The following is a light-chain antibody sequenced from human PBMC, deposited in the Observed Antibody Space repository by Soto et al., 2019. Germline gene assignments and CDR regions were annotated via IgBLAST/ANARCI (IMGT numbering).Light chain of an antibody. J-gene: IGKJ4*01. Sequence: NHRTHSPSSLSASIGDRVTITCRASQSISTYLHWYQQKPGKAPNLLIYAASTLQSGVPSRFSGSGSGTDFTLTISSLQPEDFATYFCQHGYIPPLPFGGGTIVDIK. CDR1: QSISTY. CDR2: AAS. CDR3: QHGYIPPLP. V-gene: IGKV1-39*01.